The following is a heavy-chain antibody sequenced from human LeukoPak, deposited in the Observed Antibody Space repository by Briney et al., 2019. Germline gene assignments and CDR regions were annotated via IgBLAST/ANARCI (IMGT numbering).Heavy chain of an antibody. CDR3: ARDGARGYDYAPYYFDY. D-gene: IGHD5-12*01. CDR2: IIPIFGTA. J-gene: IGHJ4*02. CDR1: GGTFSSYA. Sequence: AASVKVSCKASGGTFSSYAISWVRQAPGQGLEWMGGIIPIFGTANYAQKFQGRVTITADESTSTAYMELSSLRSEDTAVYYCARDGARGYDYAPYYFDYWGQGTLGSVSS. V-gene: IGHV1-69*13.